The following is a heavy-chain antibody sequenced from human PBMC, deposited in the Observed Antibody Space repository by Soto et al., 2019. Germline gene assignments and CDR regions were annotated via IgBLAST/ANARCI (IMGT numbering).Heavy chain of an antibody. CDR2: ISGSGGST. CDR1: GFTFSSYA. V-gene: IGHV3-23*01. J-gene: IGHJ4*02. CDR3: AKDLVAVAAASELDY. Sequence: EVQLLESGGGLVQPGGSLRLSCAASGFTFSSYAMSWVRQAPGKGLEWVSAISGSGGSTYYADSVKGRFTISSDNSKNTLYLQMNSLRAEGTAVYYCAKDLVAVAAASELDYWGQGTLVTVSS. D-gene: IGHD6-13*01.